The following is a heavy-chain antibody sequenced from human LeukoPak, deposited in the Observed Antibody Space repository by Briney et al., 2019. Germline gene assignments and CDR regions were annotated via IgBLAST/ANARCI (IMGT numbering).Heavy chain of an antibody. J-gene: IGHJ3*02. CDR2: IYYSGST. CDR1: GGSISSYY. D-gene: IGHD5-12*01. CDR3: ARGPFATIISAFDI. V-gene: IGHV4-59*08. Sequence: PSETLSLTCTVSGGSISSYYWSWIRQPPGKGLEWIGYIYYSGSTNYNPSLKSRVTISVDTSKNQFSLKLSSVTAADTAEYYCARGPFATIISAFDIGGQGTMVTVSS.